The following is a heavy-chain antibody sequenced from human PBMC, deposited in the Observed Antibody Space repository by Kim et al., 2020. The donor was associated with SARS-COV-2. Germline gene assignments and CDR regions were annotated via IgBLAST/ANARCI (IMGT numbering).Heavy chain of an antibody. CDR2: T. D-gene: IGHD4-4*01. J-gene: IGHJ4*02. V-gene: IGHV1-3*01. CDR3: ARDMDPTVYDY. Sequence: TQYSQKFQGRVTITREQSANTAYMELRRLTTKDTAIYYCARDMDPTVYDYWGQGTLVTVSS.